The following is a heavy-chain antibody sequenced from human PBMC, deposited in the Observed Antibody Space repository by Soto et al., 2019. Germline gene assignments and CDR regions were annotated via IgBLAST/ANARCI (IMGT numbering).Heavy chain of an antibody. J-gene: IGHJ4*02. CDR3: AKGGGWEFLKPFDY. V-gene: IGHV3-23*01. CDR1: GFTFSSDG. Sequence: EVHLLESGGGMIQPGGSLRLSCAASGFTFSSDGMSWVRQGPGKGLEWVSGISASGESTYYADSVKGRFTISRDNSKNTLYLHMNSLRAEDTAVYYCAKGGGWEFLKPFDYWGQGTLVTVSS. CDR2: ISASGEST. D-gene: IGHD1-26*01.